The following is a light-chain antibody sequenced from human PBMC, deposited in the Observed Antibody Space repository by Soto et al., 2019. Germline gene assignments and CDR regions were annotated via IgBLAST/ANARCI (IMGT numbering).Light chain of an antibody. J-gene: IGKJ1*01. CDR2: AAS. CDR1: RSISRY. V-gene: IGKV1-39*01. Sequence: DIQMTQSPSSLSASVGDRVNMTCRASRSISRYLGWYQQKPGKAPNLLIYAASSLQSGVPSRFSGAGSGTDFTLTIGNLHPEDFAIYYCKQSYSTQWTFGQGAKVEI. CDR3: KQSYSTQWT.